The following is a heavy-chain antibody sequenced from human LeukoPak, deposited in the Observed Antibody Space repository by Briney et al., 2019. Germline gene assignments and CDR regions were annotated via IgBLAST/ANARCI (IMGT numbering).Heavy chain of an antibody. Sequence: GGSLRLSCAASGFTFSDYYISWIRQSPGKGLEWVSYITGSGATTDYADSVKGRFTVSRDNAKNSLYLQMNSLRAEDTAVYYRARTFYGSGTYYYLYYYMDVWGKGTTVTVSS. V-gene: IGHV3-11*04. D-gene: IGHD3-10*01. CDR1: GFTFSDYY. J-gene: IGHJ6*03. CDR3: ARTFYGSGTYYYLYYYMDV. CDR2: ITGSGATT.